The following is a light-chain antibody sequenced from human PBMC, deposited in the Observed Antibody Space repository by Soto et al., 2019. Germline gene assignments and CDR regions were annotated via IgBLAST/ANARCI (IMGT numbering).Light chain of an antibody. CDR2: GAS. V-gene: IGKV3-20*01. CDR3: QQYGAGYT. Sequence: ESVLTQSPGTLSLSPGERATLSCRASQSVSSSYLAWYQQKPGQAPRLLIYGASSRATGIPDRFSGSGSGTDFTLTISRLEPEDFAVYYCQQYGAGYTFGQGTKVDIK. J-gene: IGKJ1*01. CDR1: QSVSSSY.